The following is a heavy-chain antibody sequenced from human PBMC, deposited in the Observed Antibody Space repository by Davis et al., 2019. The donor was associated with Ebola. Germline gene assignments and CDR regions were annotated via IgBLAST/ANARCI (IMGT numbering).Heavy chain of an antibody. CDR2: INHSGST. CDR1: GGSISSYY. CDR3: ARGDWLRDAFDI. Sequence: GSLRLSCTVSGGSISSYYWSWIRQPPGKGLEWIGEINHSGSTNYNPSLKSRVTISVDTSKNQFSLKLSSVTAADTAVYYCARGDWLRDAFDIWGQGTMVTVSS. D-gene: IGHD3-9*01. V-gene: IGHV4-34*01. J-gene: IGHJ3*02.